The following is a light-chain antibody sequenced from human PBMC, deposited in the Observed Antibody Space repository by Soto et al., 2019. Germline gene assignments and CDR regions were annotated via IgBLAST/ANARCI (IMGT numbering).Light chain of an antibody. J-gene: IGLJ7*01. CDR3: AAWDDSLSGCV. Sequence: QSVLIQPRSASGTPGQRVIISCSGSSSNIGSNHVYWYQQFPGTAPKLLIYTNNQRPSGVPDRFSGSKSDTSASLALSGLRSADEADYYCAAWDDSLSGCVFGGGTQLTVL. CDR1: SSNIGSNH. CDR2: TNN. V-gene: IGLV1-47*02.